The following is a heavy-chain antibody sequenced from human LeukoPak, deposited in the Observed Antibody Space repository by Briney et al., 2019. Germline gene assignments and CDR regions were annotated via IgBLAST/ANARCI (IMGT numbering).Heavy chain of an antibody. D-gene: IGHD4-11*01. CDR1: GGSISSSSYY. CDR3: ARYDYSNYNFDY. V-gene: IGHV4-39*07. J-gene: IGHJ4*02. CDR2: IYYSGST. Sequence: PSETLSLTCTVSGGSISSSSYYWGWIRQPPGKGLEWIGSIYYSGSTYYNPSLKSRVTISVDTSKNQFSLKLSSVTAADTAVYYCARYDYSNYNFDYWGQGTLVTVSS.